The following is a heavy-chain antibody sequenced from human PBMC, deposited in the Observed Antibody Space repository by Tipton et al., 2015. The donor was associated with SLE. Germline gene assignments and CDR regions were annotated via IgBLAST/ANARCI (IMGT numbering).Heavy chain of an antibody. CDR1: GGSISSSSYY. V-gene: IGHV4-39*07. D-gene: IGHD3-9*01. CDR2: IYYSGST. CDR3: ARHPGYADIRDAFDI. J-gene: IGHJ3*02. Sequence: TLSLTCTVSGGSISSSSYYWGWIRQPPGKGLEWIGSIYYSGSTYYNPSLKSRVTISVDTSKNQFSLKLSSVTAADTAVYYCARHPGYADIRDAFDIWGQGTVVTVSS.